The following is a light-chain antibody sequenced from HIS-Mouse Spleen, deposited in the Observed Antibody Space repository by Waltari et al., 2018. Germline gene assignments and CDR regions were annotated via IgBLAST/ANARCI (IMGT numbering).Light chain of an antibody. CDR1: SSDVGGYNY. Sequence: QSALTQPASVSGSPGQSVTISCTGTSSDVGGYNYVSWYQQHPGKAPKLMIYDVSKRPSGVPDRFSGSKSGNTASLTISGLQAEDEADYYCCSYAGSYTWVFGGGTKLT. V-gene: IGLV2-11*01. CDR2: DVS. J-gene: IGLJ3*02. CDR3: CSYAGSYTWV.